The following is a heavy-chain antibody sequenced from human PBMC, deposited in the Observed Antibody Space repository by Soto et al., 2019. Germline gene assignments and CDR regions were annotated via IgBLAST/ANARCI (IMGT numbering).Heavy chain of an antibody. D-gene: IGHD5-18*01. CDR3: VRSKGGYSYGTPFDY. CDR2: ISWNSGNI. V-gene: IGHV3-9*01. Sequence: EVQLEESGGALVQPGRSLRLSWAASGFTFDDYAMYWVRQVLGKGLEWVSSISWNSGNIGYADSVKGRFTTSRDNAENSLYLQMNSLRPEDTALYYCVRSKGGYSYGTPFDYWSQGTLVTVSS. J-gene: IGHJ4*02. CDR1: GFTFDDYA.